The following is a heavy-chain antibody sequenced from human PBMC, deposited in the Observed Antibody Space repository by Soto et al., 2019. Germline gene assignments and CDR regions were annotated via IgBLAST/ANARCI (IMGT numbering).Heavy chain of an antibody. CDR3: ARDRRNIVATDSYYYTDV. J-gene: IGHJ6*03. Sequence: PGGSLRLSCAASGFTFSDYYMSWIRQAPGKGLEWVSYISSSGSTIYYADSVKGRFTISRDNAKNSLYLQMNSLRAEDTAVYYCARDRRNIVATDSYYYTDVWGKGTTVTVSS. D-gene: IGHD5-12*01. CDR1: GFTFSDYY. V-gene: IGHV3-11*01. CDR2: ISSSGSTI.